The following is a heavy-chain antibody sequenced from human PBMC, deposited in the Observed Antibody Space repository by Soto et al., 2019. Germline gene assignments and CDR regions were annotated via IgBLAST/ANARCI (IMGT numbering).Heavy chain of an antibody. CDR2: IKSKTGGGTT. CDR3: TTLRSDMVRGVERDYYYYYGMDV. CDR1: GFTFSNAW. Sequence: SGGSLRLSCAASGFTFSNAWMNWVRQAPGKGLEWVGRIKSKTGGGTTDYAAPVKGRFTISRDDSKNTLYLQMNSLKTEDTAVYYCTTLRSDMVRGVERDYYYYYGMDVWGQGTTVTVSS. V-gene: IGHV3-15*07. J-gene: IGHJ6*02. D-gene: IGHD3-10*01.